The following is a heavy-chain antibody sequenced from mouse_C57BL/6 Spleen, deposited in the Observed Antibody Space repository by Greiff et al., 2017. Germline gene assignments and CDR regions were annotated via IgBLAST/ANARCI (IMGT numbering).Heavy chain of an antibody. CDR1: GFNIKDYY. Sequence: EVKLMESGAELVKPGASVKLSCTASGFNIKDYYMHWVKQRTEQGLEWIGRIDPEDGETKSAPKFQGKDTITADTSSNTAYLQLSSLTSEDTAVYYCARGWLLLYYFDYWGQGTTLTVSS. D-gene: IGHD2-3*01. V-gene: IGHV14-2*01. J-gene: IGHJ2*01. CDR2: IDPEDGET. CDR3: ARGWLLLYYFDY.